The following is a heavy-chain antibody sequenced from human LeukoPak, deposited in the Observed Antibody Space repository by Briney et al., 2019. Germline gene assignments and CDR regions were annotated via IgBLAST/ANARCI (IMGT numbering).Heavy chain of an antibody. CDR3: AGDRGGVGTFDY. D-gene: IGHD2-15*01. J-gene: IGHJ4*02. CDR1: GGSISSYY. V-gene: IGHV4-4*07. Sequence: SETLSLTCTVSGGSISSYYWSWIRQPAGKGLECIGRIYSSGSTNYNPSLKSRVTMSLDTSKNQFSLKLSSVTAADTAVYYCAGDRGGVGTFDYWGQGTLVTVSS. CDR2: IYSSGST.